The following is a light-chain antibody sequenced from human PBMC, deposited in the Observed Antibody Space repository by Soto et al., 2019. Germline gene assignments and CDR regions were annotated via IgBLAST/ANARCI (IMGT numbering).Light chain of an antibody. CDR1: NSNIGTNT. J-gene: IGLJ2*01. Sequence: QSVLTQPPSASGTPGQRVTISCSGGNSNIGTNTVNWYQHLPGSAPKLLIYSKNQRPSGVPDRFSGSKSGTSASLAISGLQPDDEADYYCEAWDGSLNVVLFGGGTKLTVL. CDR2: SKN. V-gene: IGLV1-44*01. CDR3: EAWDGSLNVVL.